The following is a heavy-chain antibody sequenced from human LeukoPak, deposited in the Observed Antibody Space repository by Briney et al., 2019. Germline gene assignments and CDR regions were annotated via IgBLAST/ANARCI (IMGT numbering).Heavy chain of an antibody. J-gene: IGHJ6*02. CDR2: ISSSGSTI. V-gene: IGHV3-11*01. CDR1: GFTFSDYY. Sequence: PGGSLRLSCAASGFTFSDYYMSWIRQAPGKGLEWVSYISSSGSTIYYADSVKGRFTISRDNAKNSLCLQMNSLRAEDTAVYYCARDDSSGSYYYYGMDVWGQGTTVTVSS. CDR3: ARDDSSGSYYYYGMDV. D-gene: IGHD6-19*01.